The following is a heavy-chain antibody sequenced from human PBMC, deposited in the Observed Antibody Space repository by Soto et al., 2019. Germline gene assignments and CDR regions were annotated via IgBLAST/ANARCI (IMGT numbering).Heavy chain of an antibody. Sequence: ASVKVSCKASGYTFTSYGVAWVRQAPGQGLEWMGWISGYNDKTNYAQKLQGRLTMATDTSTSTAYMELRSLRSDDTAVYYCARVWSRQYFYDSSGYPRNFEYWGQGTLVTVSS. CDR1: GYTFTSYG. V-gene: IGHV1-18*01. CDR2: ISGYNDKT. J-gene: IGHJ4*02. D-gene: IGHD3-22*01. CDR3: ARVWSRQYFYDSSGYPRNFEY.